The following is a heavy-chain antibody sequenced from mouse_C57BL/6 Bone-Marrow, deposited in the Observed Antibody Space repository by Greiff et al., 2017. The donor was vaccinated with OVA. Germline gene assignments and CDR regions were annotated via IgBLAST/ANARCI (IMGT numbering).Heavy chain of an antibody. Sequence: EVKLMESGGDLVKPGGSLKLSCAASGFTFSSYGMSWVRQTPDKRLEWVATISSGGSYTYYPDSVKGRFTISRDNAKNTLYLQMSRLKSEDTAMYYCARRGSTMVTTWYFDVWGTGTTVTVSS. D-gene: IGHD2-2*01. CDR2: ISSGGSYT. CDR3: ARRGSTMVTTWYFDV. J-gene: IGHJ1*03. V-gene: IGHV5-6*02. CDR1: GFTFSSYG.